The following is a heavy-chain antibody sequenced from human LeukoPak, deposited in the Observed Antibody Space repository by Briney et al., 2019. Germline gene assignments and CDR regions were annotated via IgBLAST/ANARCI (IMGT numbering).Heavy chain of an antibody. CDR2: IYYSGST. CDR3: AKEPRGGGYSFDY. V-gene: IGHV4-31*03. J-gene: IGHJ4*02. Sequence: SETLSLTCTVSGDSISSGGYYWSWIRQHPGKGLEWIGYIYYSGSTFYNPSLKSRVTISVDTSKNQFSLRLSSVTAADTAVYYCAKEPRGGGYSFDYWGQGTLVTVSS. CDR1: GDSISSGGYY. D-gene: IGHD5-12*01.